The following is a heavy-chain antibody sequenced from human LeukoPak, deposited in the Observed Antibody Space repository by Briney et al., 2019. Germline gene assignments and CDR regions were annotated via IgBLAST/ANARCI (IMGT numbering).Heavy chain of an antibody. J-gene: IGHJ4*02. CDR3: ATETNGRHYDY. CDR2: IGPTGSDR. V-gene: IGHV3-21*06. D-gene: IGHD1-14*01. CDR1: GLTFSTSG. Sequence: GGSLRLSCTPSGLTFSTSGFNWVRQAPGKGLEWAASIGPTGSDRYHADSIKGRFTISRDNANNFLYLQMDSLRAEDTAVYYCATETNGRHYDYWGQGTLLTVSS.